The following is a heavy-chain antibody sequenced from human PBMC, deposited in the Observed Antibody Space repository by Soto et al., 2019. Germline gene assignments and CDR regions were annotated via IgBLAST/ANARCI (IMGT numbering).Heavy chain of an antibody. J-gene: IGHJ4*02. V-gene: IGHV3-15*07. CDR1: GFTFSNAW. D-gene: IGHD3-3*01. Sequence: GGSLRLSCAASGFTFSNAWMNWVRQAPGKGLEWVGRIKSKTDGGTTDYAAPVKGRFTISRDDSKNTLYLQMNSLKTEDTAVYYCTTAPAWSGYYPLDYWGQGTLVTVSS. CDR2: IKSKTDGGTT. CDR3: TTAPAWSGYYPLDY.